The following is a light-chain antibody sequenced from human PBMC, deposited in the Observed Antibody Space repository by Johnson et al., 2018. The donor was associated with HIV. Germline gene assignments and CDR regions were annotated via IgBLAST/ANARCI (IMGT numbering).Light chain of an antibody. Sequence: QSVLTQPPSVSAAPGQKVTISCSGSSSNIGNNYVSWYQQLPGTAPKLLIYENNKRPSGIPDRFSGSKSGTSATLGITGLQTGDEADYYCATWHSSLTSGVVFGTGTKVTVL. CDR2: ENN. CDR3: ATWHSSLTSGVV. V-gene: IGLV1-51*02. CDR1: SSNIGNNY. J-gene: IGLJ1*01.